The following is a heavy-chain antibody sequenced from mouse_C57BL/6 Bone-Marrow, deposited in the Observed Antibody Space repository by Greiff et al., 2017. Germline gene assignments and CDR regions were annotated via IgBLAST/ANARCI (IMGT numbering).Heavy chain of an antibody. J-gene: IGHJ4*01. V-gene: IGHV1-81*01. CDR2: IYPRSGNT. CDR1: GYTFTSSG. Sequence: VQLQQSGAELARPGASVKLSCKASGYTFTSSGISWVKQRTGQGLEWIGEIYPRSGNTYYNEKFKGKATLTADKSSSTAYMELRSLTSEDSAVYVCAVLRRVYYAMDYWGQGTSVTVSS. D-gene: IGHD2-4*01. CDR3: AVLRRVYYAMDY.